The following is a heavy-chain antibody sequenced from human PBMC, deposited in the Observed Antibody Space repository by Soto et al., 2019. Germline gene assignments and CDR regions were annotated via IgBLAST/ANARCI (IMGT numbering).Heavy chain of an antibody. CDR3: ARAQYSSSWYPRYGMDV. Sequence: PSETLSLTCAVSGGSISSSNWCRWVRQPPGKGLEWIGEIYHSGSTNYNPSLKSRVTISVDKSKNQFSLKLSSVTAADTAVYYCARAQYSSSWYPRYGMDVWGQGTTVTVSS. CDR2: IYHSGST. D-gene: IGHD6-13*01. J-gene: IGHJ6*02. V-gene: IGHV4-4*02. CDR1: GGSISSSNW.